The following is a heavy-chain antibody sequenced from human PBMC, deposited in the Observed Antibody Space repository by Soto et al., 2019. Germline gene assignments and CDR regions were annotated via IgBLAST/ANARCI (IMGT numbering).Heavy chain of an antibody. CDR2: IYPGDSDT. CDR3: ARHDGGALTPLDY. J-gene: IGHJ4*01. Sequence: PGESLKISCKGSGYSFTSYWIGWVRQMPGKGLEWMGIIYPGDSDTRYSPSFQGQITISADKSITTAYLQWNSLKASDTAMYYCARHDGGALTPLDYWGHGTLVTVSS. V-gene: IGHV5-51*01. CDR1: GYSFTSYW. D-gene: IGHD1-26*01.